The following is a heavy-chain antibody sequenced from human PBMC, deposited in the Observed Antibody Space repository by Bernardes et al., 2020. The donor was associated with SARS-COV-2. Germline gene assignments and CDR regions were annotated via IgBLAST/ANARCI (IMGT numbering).Heavy chain of an antibody. CDR1: GFTFSRYW. CDR3: ARGSGNYYFDY. D-gene: IGHD6-19*01. V-gene: IGHV3-74*01. J-gene: IGHJ4*02. Sequence: GGSLRLSCAASGFTFSRYWMHWNRQVPGKGLVWVSRINGDGNSINYADSVKGRFTISRDNAKNTLYLQMTSLTADDTALYYCARGSGNYYFDYWGRGTLITVSS. CDR2: INGDGNSI.